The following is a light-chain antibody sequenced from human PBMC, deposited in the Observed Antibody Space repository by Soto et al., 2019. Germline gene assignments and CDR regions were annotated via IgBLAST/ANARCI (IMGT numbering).Light chain of an antibody. J-gene: IGLJ3*02. Sequence: SYELTQSPSVSVAPGQTVRITCGGNNIGSKSVHWYQQKPGQAPVAVVYDDSDRPSGIPERFSGSNSGNKATLTISRVEAGDEADFYCQVWDSRSEHWVFGGGTQLTVL. CDR1: NIGSKS. CDR3: QVWDSRSEHWV. CDR2: DDS. V-gene: IGLV3-21*02.